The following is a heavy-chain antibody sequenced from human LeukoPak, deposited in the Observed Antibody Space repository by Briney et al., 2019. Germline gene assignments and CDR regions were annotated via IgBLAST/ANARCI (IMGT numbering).Heavy chain of an antibody. J-gene: IGHJ3*02. D-gene: IGHD1-26*01. CDR3: ARDRGWESLTSAFDI. CDR1: GYTFSGYY. Sequence: ASVKVSCKASGYTFSGYYMHWVRQAPGQGLEWMGWINPNSGGTNSAQKFQGRVTMTRDMSVTAAYMELSRLRSDDTAVYYCARDRGWESLTSAFDIWGQGTMVAVSS. CDR2: INPNSGGT. V-gene: IGHV1-2*02.